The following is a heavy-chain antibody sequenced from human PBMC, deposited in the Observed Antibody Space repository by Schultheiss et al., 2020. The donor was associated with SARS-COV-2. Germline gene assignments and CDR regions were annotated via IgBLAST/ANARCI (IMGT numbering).Heavy chain of an antibody. D-gene: IGHD6-19*01. Sequence: SQTLSLTCTVSGGSISNYYWSWIRQPAGKGLEWIGRIYTSGSTNYNPSLKSRVTMSVDTSKNQFSLKLSSVTAADTAVYYCARRAYSSGWGFDYWGQGTLVTVSS. J-gene: IGHJ4*02. CDR1: GGSISNYY. V-gene: IGHV4-4*07. CDR3: ARRAYSSGWGFDY. CDR2: IYTSGST.